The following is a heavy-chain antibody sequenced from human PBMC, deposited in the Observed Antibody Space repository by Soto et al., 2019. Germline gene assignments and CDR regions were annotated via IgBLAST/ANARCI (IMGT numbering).Heavy chain of an antibody. J-gene: IGHJ4*02. CDR3: ARGMWELPIDY. V-gene: IGHV1-18*01. D-gene: IGHD1-26*01. Sequence: QVQLVQSGAEVKKPGASVKVSCKASDYTFTSYGINWVRQAPGQGLEWMGWISPYNDNTQYAQRFQGRVTLTTDTSTNTAYMELRSLRSDDTAVYYCARGMWELPIDYWGQRTLVTVSS. CDR2: ISPYNDNT. CDR1: DYTFTSYG.